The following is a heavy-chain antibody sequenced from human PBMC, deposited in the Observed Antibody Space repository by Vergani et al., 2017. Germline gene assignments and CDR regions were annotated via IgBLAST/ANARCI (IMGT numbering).Heavy chain of an antibody. CDR3: AKHFRGWGIDY. D-gene: IGHD3-16*01. CDR1: GFTLSNYD. J-gene: IGHJ4*02. V-gene: IGHV3-30*02. Sequence: QVQLVESGGGVVQRGGSLRLPCATSGFTLSNYDMQWIRQGPGKGLDFVAFIQFDGSNQYYADSVKGRFTLYRDFSKNTLYRQMNSLRTDDTATYYCAKHFRGWGIDYWGQGTQVIVSS. CDR2: IQFDGSNQ.